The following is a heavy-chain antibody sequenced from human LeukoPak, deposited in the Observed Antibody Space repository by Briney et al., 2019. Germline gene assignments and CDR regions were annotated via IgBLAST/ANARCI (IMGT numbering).Heavy chain of an antibody. CDR1: GGSITSYY. V-gene: IGHV4-59*08. CDR2: IYYSGYS. Sequence: TSETLSLTCTVSGGSITSYYWAWLRQPPGKGLEWIGYIYYSGYSNCNPSLKSRVSMSVDTSKNQFSLKLTSVTAADTAVYYCARHSIASDGARLFDYWGRGTLVTVSS. CDR3: ARHSIASDGARLFDY. J-gene: IGHJ4*02. D-gene: IGHD2-21*01.